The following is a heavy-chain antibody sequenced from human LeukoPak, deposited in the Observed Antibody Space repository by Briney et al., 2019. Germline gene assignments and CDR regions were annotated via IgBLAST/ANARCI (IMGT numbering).Heavy chain of an antibody. CDR2: INHSGST. J-gene: IGHJ3*02. D-gene: IGHD3-16*02. Sequence: SETLSLTCAVYGGSFSGYYWSWIRQPPGKGLEWIGEINHSGSTNYNPSLKSRVTISVDTSKNQFSLKLSSVTAADTAVYYCARAPMITFGGVIVRVGNAFDIWGQGTMVTVSS. CDR1: GGSFSGYY. CDR3: ARAPMITFGGVIVRVGNAFDI. V-gene: IGHV4-34*01.